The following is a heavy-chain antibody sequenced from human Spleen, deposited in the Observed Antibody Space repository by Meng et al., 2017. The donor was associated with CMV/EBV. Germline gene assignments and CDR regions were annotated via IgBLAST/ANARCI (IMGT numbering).Heavy chain of an antibody. V-gene: IGHV3-23*03. CDR1: GFTFSSYS. J-gene: IGHJ6*02. Sequence: GESLKISCAASGFTFSSYSMSWVRQAPGKGLEWVSVIYSGGSSTYYADSVKGRFTISRDNSKNTLYLQMNSLRAEDTAVYYCAREPGSGSYGMDVWGQGTTVTVSS. CDR3: AREPGSGSYGMDV. D-gene: IGHD3-10*01. CDR2: IYSGGSST.